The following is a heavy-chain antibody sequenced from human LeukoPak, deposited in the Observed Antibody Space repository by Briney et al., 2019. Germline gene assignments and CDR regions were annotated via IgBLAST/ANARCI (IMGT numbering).Heavy chain of an antibody. V-gene: IGHV3-23*01. D-gene: IGHD2-15*01. J-gene: IGHJ6*02. CDR1: GFTFSSYA. Sequence: GGSLRLSCAASGFTFSSYAMSWVRQAPGKGLEWVSAISGSGGSTYYADSVKGRFTLSRDNYKKTLYLQMNSLRVDDTAVYYCARELPPADDWGQGTTVTVSS. CDR3: ARELPPADD. CDR2: ISGSGGST.